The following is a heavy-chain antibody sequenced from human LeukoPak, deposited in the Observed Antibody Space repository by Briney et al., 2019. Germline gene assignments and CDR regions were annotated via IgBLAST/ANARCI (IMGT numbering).Heavy chain of an antibody. V-gene: IGHV3-33*01. CDR1: GFTFSSYG. Sequence: GGSLRLSCAASGFTFSSYGMHWVRQAPGKGLEWVAVIWYDGSNKYYADSVKGRFTISRDNSKNTLYLQMNSLRAEDTAVYYCARETGDIVVVPAVPLLDYWGQGTLVTVSS. CDR3: ARETGDIVVVPAVPLLDY. D-gene: IGHD2-2*01. J-gene: IGHJ4*02. CDR2: IWYDGSNK.